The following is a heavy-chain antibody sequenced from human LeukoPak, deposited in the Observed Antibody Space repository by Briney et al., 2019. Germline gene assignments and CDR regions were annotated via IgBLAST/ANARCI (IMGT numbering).Heavy chain of an antibody. Sequence: GASVKVSCKASGYTFTGYYMHWVRQAPGQGLEWMGWINPNSGGTNYAQKFQGRVTMTRDTSISTAYMELSRLRSDDTAVYYCARDLFGRGTMVRGATIDYWGQGTLVTVSS. J-gene: IGHJ4*02. CDR2: INPNSGGT. D-gene: IGHD3-10*01. V-gene: IGHV1-2*02. CDR1: GYTFTGYY. CDR3: ARDLFGRGTMVRGATIDY.